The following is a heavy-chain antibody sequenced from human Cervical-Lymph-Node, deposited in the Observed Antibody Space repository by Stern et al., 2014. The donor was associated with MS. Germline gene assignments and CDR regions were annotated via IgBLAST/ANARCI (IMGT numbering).Heavy chain of an antibody. CDR2: IYHSGST. CDR1: GGSISSGGSS. V-gene: IGHV4-30-2*01. D-gene: IGHD2-21*01. Sequence: VQLVESGSGQAKPSQTLSLTCAVSGGSISSGGSSWNWIRQPPGKGLEWIGFIYHSGSTYYNPSLKGRVFISVEQSTNQFALNLRSVTAADTAVYYCARGGVIYTQDRNGFDVWGQGTMVTVSS. J-gene: IGHJ3*01. CDR3: ARGGVIYTQDRNGFDV.